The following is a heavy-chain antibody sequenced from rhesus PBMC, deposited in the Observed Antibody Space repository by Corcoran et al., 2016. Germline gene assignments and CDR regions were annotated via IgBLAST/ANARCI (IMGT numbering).Heavy chain of an antibody. V-gene: IGHV4-81*01. CDR2: INGDTAGT. CDR3: ARDFGAAPTDY. D-gene: IGHD6-43*01. J-gene: IGHJ4*01. CDR1: GGSIPGHY. Sequence: QVQLQESGPGLVRPSETLSLTCAASGGSIPGHYWRLIRAAPGKGLEWIGNINGDTAGTNYTPSLKSRVTISKDTSKNQFSLNLSSVTAADTGLYYCARDFGAAPTDYWGQGVLVTVSS.